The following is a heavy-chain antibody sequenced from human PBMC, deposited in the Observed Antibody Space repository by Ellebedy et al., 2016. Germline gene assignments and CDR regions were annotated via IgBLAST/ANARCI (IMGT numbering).Heavy chain of an antibody. V-gene: IGHV4-31*03. CDR2: IYYSGST. D-gene: IGHD6-19*01. Sequence: SETLSLTXNVSGGSINSVGDYWSWIRQHPGKGLEWIGYIYYSGSTHYNPPLQSRVTMSVDTSKNQFALKLSSVTAADTAVYYCARGKRGIAVVPHYMDVWGKGTTVTVSS. J-gene: IGHJ6*03. CDR1: GGSINSVGDY. CDR3: ARGKRGIAVVPHYMDV.